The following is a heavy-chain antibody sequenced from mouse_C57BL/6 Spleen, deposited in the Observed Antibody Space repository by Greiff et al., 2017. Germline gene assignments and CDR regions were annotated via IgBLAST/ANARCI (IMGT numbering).Heavy chain of an antibody. CDR1: GYTFTSYW. Sequence: QVHVKQPGAELVMPGASVKLSCKASGYTFTSYWMHWVKQRPGQGLEWIGEIDPSDSYTNYNQKYKGKSTLTVDKSSSSAYMQLSSLTAEDSAVYYCARRRGDGDFSYAMDYWGQGTSVTVSS. J-gene: IGHJ4*01. CDR2: IDPSDSYT. V-gene: IGHV1-69*01. CDR3: ARRRGDGDFSYAMDY.